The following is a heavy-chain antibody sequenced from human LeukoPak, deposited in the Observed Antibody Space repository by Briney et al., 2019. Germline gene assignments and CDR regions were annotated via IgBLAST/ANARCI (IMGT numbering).Heavy chain of an antibody. CDR3: AKGLWVVRGVIGDAFDI. V-gene: IGHV3-30*18. CDR2: ISYDGSNK. CDR1: GFTFSNYG. Sequence: GRSLRLSCAASGFTFSNYGMPWVRQTPGKGLECVAVISYDGSNKYYADSGKGRFTICRDNSQNTLYLQMNSLRAEDTALYYCAKGLWVVRGVIGDAFDIWGQGTMVTVSS. J-gene: IGHJ3*02. D-gene: IGHD3-10*01.